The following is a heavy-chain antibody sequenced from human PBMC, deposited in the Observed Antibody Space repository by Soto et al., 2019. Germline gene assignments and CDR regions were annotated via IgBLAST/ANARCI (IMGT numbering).Heavy chain of an antibody. CDR1: GITFGNYA. V-gene: IGHV3-23*05. J-gene: IGHJ4*02. Sequence: PGGSLRLSCTVSGITFGNYAMSWVRQAPGKGLQWVSTIDTSGRNTYYADSVKGRVTISRDNSKNTLYLQVSSLRDDDTAVYYCAFDYWGQRTPVTVSS. CDR3: AFDY. CDR2: IDTSGRNT.